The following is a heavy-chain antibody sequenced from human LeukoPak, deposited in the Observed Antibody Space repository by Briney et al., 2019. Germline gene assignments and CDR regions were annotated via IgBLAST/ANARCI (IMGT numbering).Heavy chain of an antibody. Sequence: ASVTVSCKVSGYTLTELSMHWVRQAPGKGLEWMGGFDPEDGETIYAQNFQGRVTMPEDASTDTAYMELSSLRSEDTAVYYCATGVGSFPFDYWGQGTLVTVSS. D-gene: IGHD6-6*01. V-gene: IGHV1-24*01. J-gene: IGHJ4*02. CDR3: ATGVGSFPFDY. CDR2: FDPEDGET. CDR1: GYTLTELS.